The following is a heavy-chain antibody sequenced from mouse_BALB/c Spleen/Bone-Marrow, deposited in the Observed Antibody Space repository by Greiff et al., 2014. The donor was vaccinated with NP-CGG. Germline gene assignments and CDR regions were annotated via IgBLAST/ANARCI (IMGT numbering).Heavy chain of an antibody. Sequence: EVKLMESGPGLVKPSQSLFLTCSVTGYFITSGYYWNWIRQFPGNKLEWMGYISYDGSKNYNPSLKNRISITRDTSKNQFFLKLNSVTTEDTATYYCARYGSFDYWGQGTTLTVSS. CDR1: GYFITSGYY. V-gene: IGHV3-6*02. J-gene: IGHJ2*01. D-gene: IGHD2-10*02. CDR3: ARYGSFDY. CDR2: ISYDGSK.